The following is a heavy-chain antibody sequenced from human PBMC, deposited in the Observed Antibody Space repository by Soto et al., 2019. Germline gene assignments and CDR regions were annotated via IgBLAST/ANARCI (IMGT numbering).Heavy chain of an antibody. V-gene: IGHV1-18*04. Sequence: ASVKVSCKASGYTFTSYGISWVRKAPGQGLEWMGWISAYNGNTNYAQKLQGRVTMTTDTSTSTAYMELRSLRSDDTAVYYCASAPIAAAGVYGMDVWGQWTTVTVS. J-gene: IGHJ6*02. CDR1: GYTFTSYG. D-gene: IGHD6-13*01. CDR2: ISAYNGNT. CDR3: ASAPIAAAGVYGMDV.